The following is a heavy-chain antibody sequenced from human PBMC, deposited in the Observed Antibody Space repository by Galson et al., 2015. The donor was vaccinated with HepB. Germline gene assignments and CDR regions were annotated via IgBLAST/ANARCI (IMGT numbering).Heavy chain of an antibody. D-gene: IGHD3-9*01. CDR2: ISSTSIYI. Sequence: SLRLSCAASGFTFSSYSMNWVRQAPGKGLEWVSAISSTSIYIYYEDSVKGRSTIAGDNAKNSRYLQMNSMRAEDTAVYYCARGGGRGLTGYLGIDSWGQGTLITVSS. CDR1: GFTFSSYS. CDR3: ARGGGRGLTGYLGIDS. V-gene: IGHV3-21*01. J-gene: IGHJ4*02.